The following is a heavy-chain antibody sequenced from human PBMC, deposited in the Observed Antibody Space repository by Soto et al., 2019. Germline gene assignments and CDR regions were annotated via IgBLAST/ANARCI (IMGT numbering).Heavy chain of an antibody. V-gene: IGHV4-59*01. J-gene: IGHJ5*02. CDR1: GGSISSYY. Sequence: SETLSLTCTVSGGSISSYYWSWIRQPPGKGLEWIGYIYYSGSTNYNPSLKSRVTISVDTSKNQFSLKLSSVTAADTAVYYCARVNILTGYYMRNWFDPWGQGTLVTVSS. D-gene: IGHD3-9*01. CDR3: ARVNILTGYYMRNWFDP. CDR2: IYYSGST.